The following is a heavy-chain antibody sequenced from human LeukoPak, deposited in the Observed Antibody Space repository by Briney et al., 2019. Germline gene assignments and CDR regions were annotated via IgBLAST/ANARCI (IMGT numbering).Heavy chain of an antibody. D-gene: IGHD5-24*01. CDR3: ARATPGGLHGYSFDY. Sequence: ASVKVSCKASGYTFKNYDINWVRQATGQGLEGMGWMNPNSGNTGFAQKFQDRVGMTRDTSINTAYMELTSLRSGDTAVYYCARATPGGLHGYSFDYWGQGTVVTVYS. V-gene: IGHV1-8*02. CDR2: MNPNSGNT. J-gene: IGHJ4*02. CDR1: GYTFKNYD.